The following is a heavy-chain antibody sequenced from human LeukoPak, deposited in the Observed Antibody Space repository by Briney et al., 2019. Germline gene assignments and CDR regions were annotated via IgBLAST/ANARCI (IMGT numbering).Heavy chain of an antibody. Sequence: ASVEVSCKASGYTFTSYDINWVRQATGQGLEWMGWMNPNSGNTGYAQKFQGRVTITRNTSISTAYMELSSLRSEDTAVYYCARGAEIGYYYYMDVWGKGTTVTVSS. CDR2: MNPNSGNT. J-gene: IGHJ6*03. CDR3: ARGAEIGYYYYMDV. D-gene: IGHD5-24*01. V-gene: IGHV1-8*03. CDR1: GYTFTSYD.